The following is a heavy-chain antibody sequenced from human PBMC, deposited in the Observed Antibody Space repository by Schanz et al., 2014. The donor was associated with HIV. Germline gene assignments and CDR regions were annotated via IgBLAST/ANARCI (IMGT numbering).Heavy chain of an antibody. V-gene: IGHV3-33*01. CDR3: ARGEAITSYYHYYGMDV. CDR2: IWYDGSNK. Sequence: QVQLVESGGGVVQPGRSLRLSCTASGFTFSSYAMHWVRQAPGKGLEWVAVIWYDGSNKYYADSVKGRFTISRDNSKKTLYLQMNSLRAEDTAVYYCARGEAITSYYHYYGMDVWGQGTTVTVSS. J-gene: IGHJ6*02. D-gene: IGHD1-20*01. CDR1: GFTFSSYA.